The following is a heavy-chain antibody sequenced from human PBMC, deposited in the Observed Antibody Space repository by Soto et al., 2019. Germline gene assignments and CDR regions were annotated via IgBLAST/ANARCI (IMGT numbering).Heavy chain of an antibody. CDR2: INHSGST. J-gene: IGHJ5*02. Sequence: SETLSLTCAVYGGSFSGYYWSWIRQPPGKGLEWIGEINHSGSTNYNPSLKSRVTISVDTSKSQFSLKLTSVTAADTAMYYCAREQRSIVSPWFHPWGQGALVTVSS. CDR1: GGSFSGYY. D-gene: IGHD2-15*01. V-gene: IGHV4-34*01. CDR3: AREQRSIVSPWFHP.